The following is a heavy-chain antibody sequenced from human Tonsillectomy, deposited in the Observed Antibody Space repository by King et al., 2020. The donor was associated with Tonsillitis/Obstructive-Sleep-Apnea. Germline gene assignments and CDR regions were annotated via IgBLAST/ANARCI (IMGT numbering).Heavy chain of an antibody. J-gene: IGHJ4*02. CDR2: INTNTGNP. CDR3: ARDPNDDWNYVVGFDY. D-gene: IGHD1-7*01. Sequence: QLVQSGSELKKPGASVKVSCKASGYSFTSYAINWVRQAPGQGLEWMGWINTNTGNPTYAQGFTGRFVFSLDTSVSTAYLQISSLKSEDTAVYYCARDPNDDWNYVVGFDYWGQGTLVTASS. CDR1: GYSFTSYA. V-gene: IGHV7-4-1*02.